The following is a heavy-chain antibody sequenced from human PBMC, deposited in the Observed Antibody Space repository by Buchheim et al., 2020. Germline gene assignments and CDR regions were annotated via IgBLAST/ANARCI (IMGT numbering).Heavy chain of an antibody. CDR1: GFTFSSYG. Sequence: QVQLVESGGGVVQPGRSLRLSCAASGFTFSSYGMHWVRQAPGKGLEWVAVISYDGSNKYYADSVKGRLTISRDNSKNTPYLQMNSLRAEDTAVYYCAKDYGDYDPYYFDYWGQGTL. D-gene: IGHD4-17*01. CDR2: ISYDGSNK. J-gene: IGHJ4*02. V-gene: IGHV3-30*18. CDR3: AKDYGDYDPYYFDY.